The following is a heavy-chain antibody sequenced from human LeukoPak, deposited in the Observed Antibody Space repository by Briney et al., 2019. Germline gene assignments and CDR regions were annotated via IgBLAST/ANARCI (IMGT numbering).Heavy chain of an antibody. V-gene: IGHV1-2*02. CDR1: GYTFTGYY. D-gene: IGHD4-17*01. CDR2: INPNSGGT. J-gene: IGHJ2*01. Sequence: ASVKVSCKASGYTFTGYYMHWVRQAPGQGLEWMGWINPNSGGTNYAQKFQGRVTMTRDTSISTAYMELSRLRSDDTAVYYCARQSDYGDWYFDLWGRGTLVTVS. CDR3: ARQSDYGDWYFDL.